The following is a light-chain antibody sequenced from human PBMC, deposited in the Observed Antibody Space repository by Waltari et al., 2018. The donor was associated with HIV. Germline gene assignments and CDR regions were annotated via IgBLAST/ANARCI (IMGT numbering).Light chain of an antibody. CDR2: STN. J-gene: IGLJ3*02. CDR3: VLFMGNGIWV. CDR1: SGSVSTSYY. V-gene: IGLV8-61*01. Sequence: QTVVTQEPSFSVSPGGTVTLTCGLRSGSVSTSYYPSWYQQTPGQPPRPLIYSTNARSSGVADRFSGFILGNNAALTITGAQADDEADYYGVLFMGNGIWVFGGGTKLTVL.